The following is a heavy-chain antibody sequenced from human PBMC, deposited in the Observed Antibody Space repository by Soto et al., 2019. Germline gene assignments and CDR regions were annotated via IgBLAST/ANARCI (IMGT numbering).Heavy chain of an antibody. CDR1: GYSFTKYL. Sequence: PGGSLKISCKGFGYSFTKYLIGWGGQMPRKRPEWMAIIYPDESDTKYSPSFQGQVTISADNSISTAYLQWSSLKASDTAMYYCVRMGFSGGGYLSYYYYGMDIWGQGTTVTVSS. D-gene: IGHD5-12*01. CDR3: VRMGFSGGGYLSYYYYGMDI. J-gene: IGHJ6*02. V-gene: IGHV5-51*01. CDR2: IYPDESDT.